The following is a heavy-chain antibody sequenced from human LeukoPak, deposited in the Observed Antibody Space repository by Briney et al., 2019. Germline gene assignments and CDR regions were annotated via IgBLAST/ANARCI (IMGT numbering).Heavy chain of an antibody. Sequence: GGSLRLSCAASGFTFSSYSMNWVRQAPGKGLEWVSSISSSSSYIYYADSVKGRFTTSRDNATNSLYLQMNSLRADDTAVYYCAREQDRRYLAAAAHYGGEGTRVPVSS. CDR1: GFTFSSYS. D-gene: IGHD6-13*01. V-gene: IGHV3-21*01. J-gene: IGHJ4*02. CDR2: ISSSSSYI. CDR3: AREQDRRYLAAAAHY.